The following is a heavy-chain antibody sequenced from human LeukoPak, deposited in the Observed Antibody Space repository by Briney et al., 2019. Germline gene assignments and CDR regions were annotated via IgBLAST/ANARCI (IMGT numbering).Heavy chain of an antibody. CDR1: VYTFTSYG. V-gene: IGHV1-18*01. J-gene: IGHJ3*02. CDR3: ARGGYSMVRGVIGAFDI. D-gene: IGHD3-10*01. Sequence: ASVNVSCKSSVYTFTSYGISWVRQAPGQGLEWMGWISAYNGNTNYAQKLQGRVTMTTDTSTSTAYMELRSLRSDDTAVYYCARGGYSMVRGVIGAFDIWGQGTMVTVSS. CDR2: ISAYNGNT.